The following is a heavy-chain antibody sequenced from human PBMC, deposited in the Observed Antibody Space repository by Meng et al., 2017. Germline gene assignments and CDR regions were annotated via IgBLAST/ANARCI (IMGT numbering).Heavy chain of an antibody. CDR1: GFTFSSYW. J-gene: IGHJ6*02. CDR3: ARVGKELVWSNYRYYYGMEV. V-gene: IGHV3-7*01. D-gene: IGHD4-11*01. Sequence: GGSLRLSCAASGFTFSSYWMSWVRQAPGKGLEWVANIKQDGSEKYYVDSVKGRFTISRDNAKNSLYLQMNSLRAEDTAVYYCARVGKELVWSNYRYYYGMEVWGQGTTVTVSS. CDR2: IKQDGSEK.